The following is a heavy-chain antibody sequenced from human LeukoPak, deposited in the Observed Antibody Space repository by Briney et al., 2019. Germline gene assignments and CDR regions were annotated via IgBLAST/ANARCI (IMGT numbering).Heavy chain of an antibody. D-gene: IGHD5-24*01. J-gene: IGHJ4*02. CDR1: GFTFSSSY. Sequence: GGSLRLSCAASGFTFSSSYIHWVRQAPGKGPEWVANINQVGSSKYFVDSVKGRFIISRDNAKNSLYLQMNSLRDEDTAVYYCANLGPPGRDHYLESWGQGTLVTVSS. V-gene: IGHV3-7*01. CDR3: ANLGPPGRDHYLES. CDR2: INQVGSSK.